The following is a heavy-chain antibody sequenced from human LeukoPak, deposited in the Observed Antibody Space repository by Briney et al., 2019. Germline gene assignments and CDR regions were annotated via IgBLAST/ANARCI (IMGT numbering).Heavy chain of an antibody. CDR2: INHSGST. J-gene: IGHJ4*02. Sequence: PSETLSLTCAVYGGSFSGYYWSWIRQPPGKGLEWIGEINHSGSTNYNPSLKSRVTISVDTSKNQFSLKLSSVTAADTAMYYCARGSTPPRYSSSPTGFDYWAKRSASRYSSSPTGFDYWGQGTLVTVSS. CDR1: GGSFSGYY. V-gene: IGHV4-34*01. D-gene: IGHD6-13*01. CDR3: ARGSTPPRYSSSPTGFDYWAKRSASRYSSSPTGFDY.